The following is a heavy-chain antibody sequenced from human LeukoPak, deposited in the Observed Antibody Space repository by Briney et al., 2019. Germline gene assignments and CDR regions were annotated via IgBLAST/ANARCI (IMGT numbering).Heavy chain of an antibody. CDR1: GCTISSYC. Sequence: PSETLSLTCTVSGCTISSYCRSWIRQPAGKGLEWIGRIYTSGSTNYNPSLKSRVTMSVDTSKNQFSLKLSSVTAADTAVYDCARVRGGVLGNDAFDIWGQGTMVTVSS. D-gene: IGHD7-27*01. CDR2: IYTSGST. V-gene: IGHV4-4*07. J-gene: IGHJ3*02. CDR3: ARVRGGVLGNDAFDI.